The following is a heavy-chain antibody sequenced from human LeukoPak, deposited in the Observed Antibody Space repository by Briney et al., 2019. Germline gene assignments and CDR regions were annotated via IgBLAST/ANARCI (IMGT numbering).Heavy chain of an antibody. Sequence: GGSLRLSCAASGFTFSSYAMSWVRQAPGKGLEWVAIISYDGSNKYYADSVKGRFTISRDNSKNTMYLQMNSLRAEDTAVYYCAKDAPIYYYGSGSYMDYWGQGTLVTVSS. V-gene: IGHV3-30*18. J-gene: IGHJ4*02. D-gene: IGHD3-10*01. CDR3: AKDAPIYYYGSGSYMDY. CDR2: ISYDGSNK. CDR1: GFTFSSYA.